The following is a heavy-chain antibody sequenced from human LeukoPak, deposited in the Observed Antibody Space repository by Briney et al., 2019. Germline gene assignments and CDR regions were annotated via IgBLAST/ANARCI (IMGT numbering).Heavy chain of an antibody. Sequence: ASVKVSCKASGYNFSDYYIHWVRQAHGQGLEWMGCINPNSGATYYSQKFQGRVTMTRDTSISTAFMDLSRLTSDDTAVYYCGRAGSYYYFYMDVWGKGTTVTVSS. D-gene: IGHD2-15*01. V-gene: IGHV1-2*02. CDR1: GYNFSDYY. CDR2: INPNSGAT. J-gene: IGHJ6*03. CDR3: GRAGSYYYFYMDV.